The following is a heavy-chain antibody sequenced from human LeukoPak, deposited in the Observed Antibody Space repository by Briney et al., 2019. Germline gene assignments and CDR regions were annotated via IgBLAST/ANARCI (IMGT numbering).Heavy chain of an antibody. CDR2: ISGSGTI. Sequence: SETLSLTCTVSGGSIHSYWSWIRQPAGKGLEWIGRISGSGTITYNPALQSRLTISIDTSNNQFSLKLMSVTAADTAVYYCARDSGTTGEVKFDPWGQGTLVTVSS. V-gene: IGHV4-4*07. CDR3: ARDSGTTGEVKFDP. D-gene: IGHD3-10*01. J-gene: IGHJ5*02. CDR1: GGSIHSY.